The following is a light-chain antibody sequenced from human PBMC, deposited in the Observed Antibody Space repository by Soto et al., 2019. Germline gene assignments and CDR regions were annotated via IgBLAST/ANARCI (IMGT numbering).Light chain of an antibody. Sequence: DIVMTQSPATLSVSPGERATLSCRASQSVGRNLAWYQQKPGQAPRLLIYAASGRASDLPARFSGSGSGTEFTLTISSLQSEDFAVYYCQQYTDWPWTLGQGTKVGIK. CDR3: QQYTDWPWT. CDR1: QSVGRN. CDR2: AAS. J-gene: IGKJ1*01. V-gene: IGKV3-15*01.